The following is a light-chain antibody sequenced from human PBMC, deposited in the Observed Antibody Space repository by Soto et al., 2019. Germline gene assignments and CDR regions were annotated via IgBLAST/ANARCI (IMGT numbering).Light chain of an antibody. CDR1: QSVSTY. V-gene: IGKV3-11*01. Sequence: EIVLTQSPATLSLSPGERATLSCRASQSVSTYLGWYQQKPGQAPRLLIYDASNRATGIPARFSSSGSGTDFTLTISSLVPEDFAVYYCQQRSNWITFGQGTRLEIK. CDR3: QQRSNWIT. J-gene: IGKJ5*01. CDR2: DAS.